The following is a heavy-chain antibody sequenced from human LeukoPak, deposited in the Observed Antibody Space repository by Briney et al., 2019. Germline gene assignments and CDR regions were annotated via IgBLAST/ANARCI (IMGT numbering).Heavy chain of an antibody. Sequence: SETLSLTCTVSGGSISSSSYYWGWVRQPPGEGLEWIGNIYYSGTTYYHPSLKSRVTISVDTSKNQYSLKLSSVTAADTAVYYCARHDSSGYYYVRAYFDYWGQGTLVTVSS. CDR3: ARHDSSGYYYVRAYFDY. V-gene: IGHV4-39*01. J-gene: IGHJ4*02. CDR1: GGSISSSSYY. D-gene: IGHD3-22*01. CDR2: IYYSGTT.